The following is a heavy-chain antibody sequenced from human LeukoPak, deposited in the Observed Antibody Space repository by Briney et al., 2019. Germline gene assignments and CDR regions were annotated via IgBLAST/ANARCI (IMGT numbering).Heavy chain of an antibody. J-gene: IGHJ4*02. D-gene: IGHD5-18*01. Sequence: GGSLRLSCAASGFTFSSYWMSWVRQAPGKGLEWVANIKQDGSEKYYVDSVKGRFTISRDNAKNSLYQQMNSLRAEDTAVYYCARFVDTEYFDYWGQGTLVTVSS. CDR2: IKQDGSEK. CDR3: ARFVDTEYFDY. CDR1: GFTFSSYW. V-gene: IGHV3-7*01.